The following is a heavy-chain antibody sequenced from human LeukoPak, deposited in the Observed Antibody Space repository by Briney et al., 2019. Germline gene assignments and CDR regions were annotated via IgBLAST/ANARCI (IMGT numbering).Heavy chain of an antibody. J-gene: IGHJ4*02. CDR2: IYYSGST. D-gene: IGHD3-10*01. CDR3: ASSYYYALDY. Sequence: PSETPSLTCTVSGGSISSYYWSWIRQPPGKGLEWIGYIYYSGSTNYNPSLKSRVTISVDTSKNQFSLKLSSVTAADTAVYYCASSYYYALDYWGQGTLVTVSS. CDR1: GGSISSYY. V-gene: IGHV4-59*01.